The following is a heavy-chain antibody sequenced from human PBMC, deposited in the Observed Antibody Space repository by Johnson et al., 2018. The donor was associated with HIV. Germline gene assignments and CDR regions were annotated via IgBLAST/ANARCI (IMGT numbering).Heavy chain of an antibody. J-gene: IGHJ3*02. CDR1: GFNFSNYG. V-gene: IGHV3-30*18. CDR3: AKDINWGGTAFDI. D-gene: IGHD7-27*01. CDR2: SSYDGTNK. Sequence: QVQLVESGGGVVQPGGSLRLSCAASGFNFSNYGIHWVRQAPGKGLEWVAVSSYDGTNKYYADSVKGRFTISRDNSENTLYLQMNSLRAEDTAVYYCAKDINWGGTAFDIWGQGTMVTVSS.